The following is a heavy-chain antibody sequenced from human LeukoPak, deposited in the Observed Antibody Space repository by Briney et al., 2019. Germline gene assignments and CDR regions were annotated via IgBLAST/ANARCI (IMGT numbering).Heavy chain of an antibody. CDR2: IYTSGST. CDR1: GGSISSGSYY. J-gene: IGHJ4*02. CDR3: ARDRGYDYDGSGTTELDY. Sequence: PSQTLSLTCTVSGGSISSGSYYWNWIRQPAGKGLEWIGRIYTSGSTNYNPSLKSRVTISVDTSKNQFSLKLSSVTAADTAVYYCARDRGYDYDGSGTTELDYWGQGTLVTVSS. V-gene: IGHV4-61*02. D-gene: IGHD3-22*01.